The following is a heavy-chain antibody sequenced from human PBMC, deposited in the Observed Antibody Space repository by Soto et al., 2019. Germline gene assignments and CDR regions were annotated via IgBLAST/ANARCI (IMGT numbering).Heavy chain of an antibody. CDR2: IHYSGST. J-gene: IGHJ5*02. CDR1: GDSVSSANYY. CDR3: AKNNWFHR. V-gene: IGHV4-61*01. Sequence: SETLSLTCTVSGDSVSSANYYWSWIRQPPGKGLEWIGYIHYSGSTSYNPSLKSRVTISLDTSKNQFSLKLTSVTAAETAVYYCAKNNWFHRWGQGTLVTVSS.